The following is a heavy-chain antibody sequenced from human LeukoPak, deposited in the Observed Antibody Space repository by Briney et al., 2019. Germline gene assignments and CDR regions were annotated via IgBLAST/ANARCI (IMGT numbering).Heavy chain of an antibody. CDR2: IRYDGSNK. D-gene: IGHD2-2*01. CDR3: AKDINWFAGIVVVPAMDY. Sequence: QSGGSLRLSCAASGFTFSSYGMHWVRQAPGKGLEWVAFIRYDGSNKYYADSVKGRFTISRDNSKNTLYLQMNSLRAEDTAVYYCAKDINWFAGIVVVPAMDYWGQGTLVTVSS. V-gene: IGHV3-30*02. CDR1: GFTFSSYG. J-gene: IGHJ4*02.